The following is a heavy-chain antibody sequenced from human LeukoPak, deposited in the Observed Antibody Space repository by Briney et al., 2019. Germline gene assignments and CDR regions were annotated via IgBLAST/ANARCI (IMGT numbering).Heavy chain of an antibody. J-gene: IGHJ5*02. CDR1: GFTFNNYA. Sequence: HPGGSLRLSCAASGFTFNNYAMNWVRQAPGKGLEWVSGITGSSGGTYYADSVKGRFTISRDSSKNTVYLQMKSLRVEDTAVYYCAKDRFGYCVGWFFDPWGQGSLVTVSS. CDR3: AKDRFGYCVGWFFDP. V-gene: IGHV3-23*01. CDR2: ITGSSGGT. D-gene: IGHD6-19*01.